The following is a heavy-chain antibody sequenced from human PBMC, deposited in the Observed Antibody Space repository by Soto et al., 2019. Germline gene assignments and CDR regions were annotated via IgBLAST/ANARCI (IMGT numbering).Heavy chain of an antibody. CDR2: IKSDGSGT. CDR3: ARGDSDHYDGNGYLGLH. CDR1: GFTFSSYW. J-gene: IGHJ4*02. D-gene: IGHD3-22*01. Sequence: EVQLVESGGGLVQPGESLTLSCAASGFTFSSYWMHWVRQAPGKGLVWVSRIKSDGSGTYYADSVKGRLTISRDNARNTLYLQMNSLRVEDTAVYFCARGDSDHYDGNGYLGLHWGQGTLVTVSS. V-gene: IGHV3-74*01.